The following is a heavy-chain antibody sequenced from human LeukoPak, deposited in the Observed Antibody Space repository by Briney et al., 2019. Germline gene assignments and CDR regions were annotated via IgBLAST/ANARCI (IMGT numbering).Heavy chain of an antibody. CDR1: GFTFDDYA. CDR2: ISWNSGSI. D-gene: IGHD1-26*01. Sequence: GGSLRLSCAAPGFTFDDYAMHWVRQAPGKGLEWVSGISWNSGSIGYADSVKGRFTISRDNAKNSLYLQMNSLRAEDTALYYCAKDNSWEPRAFDIWGQGTMVTVSS. J-gene: IGHJ3*02. V-gene: IGHV3-9*01. CDR3: AKDNSWEPRAFDI.